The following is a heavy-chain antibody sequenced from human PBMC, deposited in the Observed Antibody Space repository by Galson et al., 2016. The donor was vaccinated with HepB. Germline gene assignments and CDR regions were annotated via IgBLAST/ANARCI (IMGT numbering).Heavy chain of an antibody. V-gene: IGHV6-1*01. CDR1: GDSVSNINVA. CDR2: TYYRSKWWH. J-gene: IGHJ3*01. Sequence: CAISGDSVSNINVAWNWIRQSPSRGLEWLGRTYYRSKWWHTYAVSMKSRTTINPDTFKYQFSLKLNSVTAAVTAVYYWAKDQAETNGWHDVFWGQGSMVTVSS. CDR3: AKDQAETNGWHDVF. D-gene: IGHD1-1*01.